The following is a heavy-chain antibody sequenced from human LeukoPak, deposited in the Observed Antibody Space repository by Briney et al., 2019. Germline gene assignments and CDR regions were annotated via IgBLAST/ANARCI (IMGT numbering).Heavy chain of an antibody. Sequence: SETLSLTCTVSGGSISSYYWSWIRQPPGKGLEWIGYIYYSGSTNYNPSLKSRVTISVDTSKNQFSLKLSSVTAADTAVYYCARATWLFPTSWGQGTLVTVSS. V-gene: IGHV4-59*12. D-gene: IGHD6-19*01. CDR2: IYYSGST. CDR3: ARATWLFPTS. CDR1: GGSISSYY. J-gene: IGHJ5*02.